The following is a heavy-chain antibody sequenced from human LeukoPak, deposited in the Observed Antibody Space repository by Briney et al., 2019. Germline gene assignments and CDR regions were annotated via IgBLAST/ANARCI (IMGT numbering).Heavy chain of an antibody. CDR1: GFTFSNYA. CDR3: VKSTRVTTAYYYYGMDV. Sequence: PGRSLRLSCAASGFTFSNYAMHWVRQAPGKGLEYVSAISSNGGSTFYADSVKGRFTISRDNSENTLYFQMNSLRAEDTAVYYCVKSTRVTTAYYYYGMDVWGQGTTVTVSS. D-gene: IGHD4-17*01. J-gene: IGHJ6*02. V-gene: IGHV3-64D*06. CDR2: ISSNGGST.